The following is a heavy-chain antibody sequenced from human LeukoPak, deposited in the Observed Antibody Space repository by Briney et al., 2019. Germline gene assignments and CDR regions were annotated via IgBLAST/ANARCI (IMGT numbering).Heavy chain of an antibody. V-gene: IGHV3-30-3*01. J-gene: IGHJ4*02. CDR2: ISYDGSNK. Sequence: GGSLRLSCAASGFTFSDYYMAWIRQAPGKGLEWVAVISYDGSNKYYADSVKGRFTISRDNSKNTLYLQMNSLRAEDTAVYYCARVGARYDILTGYYNYWGQGTLVTVSS. CDR3: ARVGARYDILTGYYNY. D-gene: IGHD3-9*01. CDR1: GFTFSDYY.